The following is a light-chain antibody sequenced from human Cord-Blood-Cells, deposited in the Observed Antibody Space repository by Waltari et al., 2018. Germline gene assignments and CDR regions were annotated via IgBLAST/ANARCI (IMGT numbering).Light chain of an antibody. Sequence: DIQMTQSPSSMSASVGDRVTITRRASQSIRSYLNWYQQKPGKAPKLLIYAASSLQSWVPSRFSGSGSGTDFTLTISSLQPEDFATYDCQQSYSTPLYPDWTFGQGTKVEIK. V-gene: IGKV1-39*01. CDR2: AAS. CDR3: QQSYSTPLYPDWT. CDR1: QSIRSY. J-gene: IGKJ1*01.